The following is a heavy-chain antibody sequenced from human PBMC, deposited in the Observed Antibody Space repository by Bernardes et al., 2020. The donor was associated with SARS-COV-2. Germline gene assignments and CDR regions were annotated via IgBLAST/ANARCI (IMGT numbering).Heavy chain of an antibody. D-gene: IGHD3-3*01. Sequence: ASVKVSCKTSDYTFTSYGISWVRQAPGQGLQWMGWISAYSCNTNYAQKFQGRVTMTTDTSTRTAYMELRGMRSDDTAVYYCARGARSLEWLLYLDYWGQLTLVTVSS. J-gene: IGHJ4*02. CDR1: DYTFTSYG. V-gene: IGHV1-18*01. CDR2: ISAYSCNT. CDR3: ARGARSLEWLLYLDY.